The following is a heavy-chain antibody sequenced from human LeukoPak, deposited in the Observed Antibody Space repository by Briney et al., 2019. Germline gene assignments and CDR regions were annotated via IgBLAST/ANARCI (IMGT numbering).Heavy chain of an antibody. J-gene: IGHJ4*02. D-gene: IGHD1-26*01. Sequence: GGSLRLSCAASGFTFSSYEMSWVRQAPGKGLEWVSYISSSGSTIYYADSVKGRFTISRDNAKNSLYLQMNSLRAEDTAVYYCARDGEWELRGTDYWGQGTLVTVSS. CDR3: ARDGEWELRGTDY. V-gene: IGHV3-48*03. CDR1: GFTFSSYE. CDR2: ISSSGSTI.